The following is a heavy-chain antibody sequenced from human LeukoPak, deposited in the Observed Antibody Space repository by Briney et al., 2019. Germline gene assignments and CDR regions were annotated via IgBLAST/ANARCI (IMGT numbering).Heavy chain of an antibody. CDR3: ARDQLRYGYYHYAMDV. V-gene: IGHV3-11*01. J-gene: IGHJ6*02. CDR2: ISNSGGIM. CDR1: GFTFSDYH. D-gene: IGHD3-9*01. Sequence: GGSLRLSCAASGFTFSDYHMSWVRQAPGKGLEWVSSISNSGGIMYYADSVRGRFTISRDKAKKSLFLHMNSPRAEDTAVYYCARDQLRYGYYHYAMDVWGQGTTVTVSS.